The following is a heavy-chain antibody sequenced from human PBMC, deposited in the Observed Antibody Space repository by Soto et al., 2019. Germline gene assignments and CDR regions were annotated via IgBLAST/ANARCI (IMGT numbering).Heavy chain of an antibody. CDR1: RGSISSGGYS. Sequence: SETLSLTCAVSRGSISSGGYSWSWIRQPPGKGLEWIGFIYHTGSTYYNPSLESRVTISVDRSKNQLYLRLSSVTAADTAVYYCARGRSGVGYCSGGSCPTRKKNSYPFDIWGQGTMVTVSS. V-gene: IGHV4-30-2*01. D-gene: IGHD2-15*01. CDR2: IYHTGST. J-gene: IGHJ3*02. CDR3: ARGRSGVGYCSGGSCPTRKKNSYPFDI.